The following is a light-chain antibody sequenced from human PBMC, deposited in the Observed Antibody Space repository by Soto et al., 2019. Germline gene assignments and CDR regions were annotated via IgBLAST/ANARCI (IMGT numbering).Light chain of an antibody. V-gene: IGKV3-11*01. CDR3: QQRISWPIT. CDR1: QGLYNY. CDR2: DAS. J-gene: IGKJ5*01. Sequence: EIVLTQSPATLSLSPGERATLSCRASQGLYNYLAWYQQKPGQTPRLLIYDASTRATGIPARFSGDWSGTNFTLTIYTLEPEDFAVYYCQQRISWPITFGQGTRLEIK.